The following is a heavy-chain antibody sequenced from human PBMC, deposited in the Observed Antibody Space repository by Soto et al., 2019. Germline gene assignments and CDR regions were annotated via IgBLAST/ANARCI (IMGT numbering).Heavy chain of an antibody. D-gene: IGHD4-4*01. CDR1: GGSISSGDYY. Sequence: QVQLQESGPGLVKPSQTLSLTCTVSGGSISSGDYYWSWIRQPPGKGLEWIGYIYYSGSTYYKPSLKSRVTISVDTSRNQFSLKLRFVTAADTAVYYCVRATFLQDETWFDPWGQGTLVTVSS. CDR2: IYYSGST. V-gene: IGHV4-30-4*01. J-gene: IGHJ5*02. CDR3: VRATFLQDETWFDP.